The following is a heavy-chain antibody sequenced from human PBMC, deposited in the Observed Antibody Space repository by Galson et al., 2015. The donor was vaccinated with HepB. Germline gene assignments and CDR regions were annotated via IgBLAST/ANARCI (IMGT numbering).Heavy chain of an antibody. CDR1: GFTFSNYA. CDR2: VSGSDGST. Sequence: SLRLSCAASGFTFSNYAMSWVRQAPGKGLEWVSAVSGSDGSTYYADSVKGRFTISRDNSQNTLYLQMDSLRAEDTAIYYCAKDMDFWSGYSLDYWGQGTLVTVSS. V-gene: IGHV3-23*01. J-gene: IGHJ4*02. D-gene: IGHD3-3*01. CDR3: AKDMDFWSGYSLDY.